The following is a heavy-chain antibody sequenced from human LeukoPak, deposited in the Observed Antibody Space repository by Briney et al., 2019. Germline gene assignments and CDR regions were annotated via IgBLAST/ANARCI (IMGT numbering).Heavy chain of an antibody. CDR2: MYYSGST. CDR1: GGSISSYY. Sequence: PSETLSLTCTVSGGSISSYYWSWIRQPPGKGLEWIVSMYYSGSTYNNPSLKSRVTISVDTSKNQFSLKLSSVTAADTAVYYCARATRAARHFDYWGQGTLVTVSS. V-gene: IGHV4-39*07. J-gene: IGHJ4*02. CDR3: ARATRAARHFDY. D-gene: IGHD6-6*01.